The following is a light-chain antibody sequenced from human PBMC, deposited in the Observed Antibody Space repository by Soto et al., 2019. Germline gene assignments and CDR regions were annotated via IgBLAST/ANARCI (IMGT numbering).Light chain of an antibody. CDR3: QQSYNAPLT. Sequence: DIQMTQSPSSLSASVGDRVTISCRASQSISSYLNWYQQKPGEAPNLLIYAASSLQSGVPSRFSGRGSGSDFTLTINSLQPEDLATYYCQQSYNAPLTCGQGTKVEIK. CDR1: QSISSY. J-gene: IGKJ1*01. CDR2: AAS. V-gene: IGKV1-39*01.